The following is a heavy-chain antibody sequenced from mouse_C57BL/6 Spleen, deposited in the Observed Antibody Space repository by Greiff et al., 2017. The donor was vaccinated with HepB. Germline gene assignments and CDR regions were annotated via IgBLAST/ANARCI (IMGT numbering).Heavy chain of an antibody. V-gene: IGHV1-26*01. CDR2: INPNNGGT. J-gene: IGHJ4*01. CDR3: ARARGGFYAMDY. Sequence: VQLQQSGPELVKPGASVKISCKASGYTFTDYYMNWVKQSHGQSLEWIGDINPNNGGTSYNQKFKGKATLTVDKSSSTAYMELRSLTSEDSAVYYCARARGGFYAMDYWGQGTSVTVSS. CDR1: GYTFTDYY.